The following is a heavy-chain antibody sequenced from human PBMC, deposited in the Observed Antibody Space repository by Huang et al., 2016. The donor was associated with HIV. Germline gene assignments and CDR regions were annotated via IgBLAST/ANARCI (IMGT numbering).Heavy chain of an antibody. D-gene: IGHD2-2*01. J-gene: IGHJ3*02. CDR1: GYTFNGYW. CDR3: ARQGVGDFVVEPTGLGAFDI. Sequence: EVQLVQSGAVVKKPGESLKISCKGSGYTFNGYWIGWVRQMPGKGLEWMGIIYPGDSDTTYRPSFQGKVTISADKSISTAYLQWSGLKASDTAMYYCARQGVGDFVVEPTGLGAFDIWGQGTMVTVSS. CDR2: IYPGDSDT. V-gene: IGHV5-51*01.